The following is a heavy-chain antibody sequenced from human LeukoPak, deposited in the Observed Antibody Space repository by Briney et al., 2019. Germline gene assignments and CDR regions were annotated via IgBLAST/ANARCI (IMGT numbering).Heavy chain of an antibody. D-gene: IGHD6-19*01. CDR3: ARGRTSGGYPHFDS. V-gene: IGHV4-59*01. Sequence: SETLSLTCIVSGGSIDSYYWTWLRQPPGKGLEWIAYIFYSASTNYNPSLKSRATITVDTSKNQFSLNLRSVTAADMAVYYCARGRTSGGYPHFDSWGQGIQVIVSS. CDR1: GGSIDSYY. J-gene: IGHJ4*02. CDR2: IFYSAST.